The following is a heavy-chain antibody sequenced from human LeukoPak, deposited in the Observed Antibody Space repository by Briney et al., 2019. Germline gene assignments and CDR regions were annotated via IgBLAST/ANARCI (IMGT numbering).Heavy chain of an antibody. CDR2: IYTSGST. CDR1: GGSISSYY. V-gene: IGHV4-4*07. J-gene: IGHJ4*02. Sequence: PSETLSLTCTVSGGSISSYYWSWIRQPAGKGLEWIGRIYTSGSTNYNPSLKSRVTISVDTSKNQFSLKLSSVTAADTAVYHCARGGYCGGDCYLYYWGQGTLVTVSS. CDR3: ARGGYCGGDCYLYY. D-gene: IGHD2-21*02.